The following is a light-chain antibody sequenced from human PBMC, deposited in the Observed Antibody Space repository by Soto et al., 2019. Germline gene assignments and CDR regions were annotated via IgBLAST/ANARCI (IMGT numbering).Light chain of an antibody. J-gene: IGLJ3*02. CDR1: SGHSIYI. Sequence: QPVLTQSSSASASRGSSVRLTCTLSSGHSIYIIAWHQQQPGKAPRFLMKLEDSGIYNKGSGVPDRFLGSSFGADRYLTISNLQFEDEADYYCETWDSNTRVFGGGTKLTVL. V-gene: IGLV4-60*02. CDR3: ETWDSNTRV. CDR2: LEDSGIY.